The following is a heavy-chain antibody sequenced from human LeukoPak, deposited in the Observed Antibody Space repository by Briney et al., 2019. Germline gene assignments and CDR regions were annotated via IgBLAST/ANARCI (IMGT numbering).Heavy chain of an antibody. CDR2: INPSGTST. J-gene: IGHJ4*02. CDR3: AADLAGYSSGWYQEY. V-gene: IGHV1-46*01. CDR1: GYTFTSYG. D-gene: IGHD6-19*01. Sequence: GASVKVSCKASGYTFTSYGISWVRQAPGQGLEWMGIINPSGTSTTYAQKFQERVTITRDMSTSTAYMELSSLRSEDTAVYYCAADLAGYSSGWYQEYWGQGTLVTVSS.